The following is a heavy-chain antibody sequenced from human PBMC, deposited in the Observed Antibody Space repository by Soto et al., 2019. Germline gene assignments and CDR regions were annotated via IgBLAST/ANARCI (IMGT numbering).Heavy chain of an antibody. CDR1: GDSINDKNW. V-gene: IGHV4-4*02. CDR3: ARTEVPESSSSHPCDP. Sequence: QVQLQESGPGLVKPSGTLSLTCSVSGDSINDKNWWTWLRQPPGKRLAWIGDIYHTGRSSYNPSLTSGVAMSVDMSKNQFSLMLISLTAADPAVYYCARTEVPESSSSHPCDPWGQGTLVTVSS. J-gene: IGHJ5*02. D-gene: IGHD6-6*01. CDR2: IYHTGRS.